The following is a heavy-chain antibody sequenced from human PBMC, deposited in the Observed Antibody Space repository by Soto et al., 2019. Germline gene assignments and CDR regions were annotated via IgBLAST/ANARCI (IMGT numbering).Heavy chain of an antibody. CDR1: GFTFSSYG. J-gene: IGHJ4*02. CDR3: AKGSSGYYYPHLDN. V-gene: IGHV3-30*18. D-gene: IGHD3-22*01. Sequence: QVQLVESGGGVVQPGTSLRLSCAASGFTFSSYGMHWVRQAPGKGLEWVAVISNEEANKNYVDSVKGRFTVSRDNSKNPLALQMNSLRVEDTAIYYCAKGSSGYYYPHLDNWGQGTPVTVSS. CDR2: ISNEEANK.